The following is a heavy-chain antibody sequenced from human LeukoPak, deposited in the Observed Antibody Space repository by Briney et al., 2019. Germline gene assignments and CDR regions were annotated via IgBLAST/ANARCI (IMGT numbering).Heavy chain of an antibody. D-gene: IGHD3-22*01. CDR1: GFIFKDFW. CDR3: AKSADYYDSSGYTIDY. Sequence: LSGGSLRLSCAASGFIFKDFWMIWVRQAPGKGLEWVANIKQDGSEKYYVDSVKGRFTISRDNAKNTLYLQMNSLRAEDTAVYYCAKSADYYDSSGYTIDYWGQGTLVTVSS. CDR2: IKQDGSEK. J-gene: IGHJ4*02. V-gene: IGHV3-7*01.